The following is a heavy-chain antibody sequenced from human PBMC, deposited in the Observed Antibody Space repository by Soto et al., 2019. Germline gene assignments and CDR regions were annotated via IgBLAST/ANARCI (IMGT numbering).Heavy chain of an antibody. CDR3: ARDRLDVVVPAAILAY. J-gene: IGHJ4*02. V-gene: IGHV3-30-3*01. D-gene: IGHD2-2*02. CDR1: GFTFSSYA. CDR2: ISYDGSNK. Sequence: AGGSLRLSCAASGFTFSSYAMHWVRQAPGKGLEWVAVISYDGSNKYYADSVKGRFTISRDNSKNTLYLQMNSLRAEDTAVFYCARDRLDVVVPAAILAYWGQGTLVTVSS.